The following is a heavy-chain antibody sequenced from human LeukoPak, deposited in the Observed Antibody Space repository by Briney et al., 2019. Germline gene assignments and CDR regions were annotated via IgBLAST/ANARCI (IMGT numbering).Heavy chain of an antibody. CDR2: INGENGNT. CDR3: AREVSSVGANYFDY. CDR1: GGTFSSYA. J-gene: IGHJ4*02. D-gene: IGHD3-10*01. Sequence: WASVKVSCKASGGTFSSYAISWVRQAPGQRLEWMGWINGENGNTKYSQELRGRVTFTSDSSATTVYMELSSLRSEDVAVYYCAREVSSVGANYFDYWGQGTLVTVSS. V-gene: IGHV1-3*03.